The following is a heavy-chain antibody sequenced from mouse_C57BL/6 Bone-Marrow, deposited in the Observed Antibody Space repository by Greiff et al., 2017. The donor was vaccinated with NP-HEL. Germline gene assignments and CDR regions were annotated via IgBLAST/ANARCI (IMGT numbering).Heavy chain of an antibody. D-gene: IGHD2-14*01. J-gene: IGHJ3*01. CDR2: ISYDGSN. Sequence: EVKLQESGPGLVKPSQSLSLTCSVPGYSITSGYYWNWIRQFPGNKLEWMGYISYDGSNNYNPSLKNRISITRDTSKNQFFLKLNSVTTEDTATYYWARGVRDWGQGTLVTVSA. CDR3: ARGVRD. CDR1: GYSITSGYY. V-gene: IGHV3-6*01.